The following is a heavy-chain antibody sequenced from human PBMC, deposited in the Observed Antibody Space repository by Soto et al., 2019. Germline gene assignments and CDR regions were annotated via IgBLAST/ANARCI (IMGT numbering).Heavy chain of an antibody. Sequence: QVQLQESGPGLVKPSETLSLTCTVSGGSISSYYWSWIRQPPGKGLEWIGYIYYSGSTNYNPSLKSRVTISVDTSKNQFSLKLSSVTAADTAVYYCASSRRTPGGHTGFCDYWGQGTLVTVSS. V-gene: IGHV4-59*08. CDR2: IYYSGST. CDR1: GGSISSYY. J-gene: IGHJ4*02. D-gene: IGHD5-18*01. CDR3: ASSRRTPGGHTGFCDY.